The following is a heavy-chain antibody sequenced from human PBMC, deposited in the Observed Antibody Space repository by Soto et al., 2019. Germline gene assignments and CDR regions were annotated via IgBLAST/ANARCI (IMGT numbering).Heavy chain of an antibody. CDR1: GGTFSRYT. Sequence: QVQLVQSGAEVKKPGSSVKVSCKAYGGTFSRYTSSWARQAHGRGLEWMARINPILGIANYAQKFQGRVTITANKSTSTAYMELSSLRAEDTAVYYCARFRGSYGMDVWGQGTTVTVSS. CDR3: ARFRGSYGMDV. CDR2: INPILGIA. D-gene: IGHD3-10*01. J-gene: IGHJ6*02. V-gene: IGHV1-69*02.